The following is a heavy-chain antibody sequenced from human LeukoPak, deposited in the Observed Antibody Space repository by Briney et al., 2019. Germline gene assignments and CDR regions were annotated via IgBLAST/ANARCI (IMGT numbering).Heavy chain of an antibody. CDR1: GGSVSGYY. CDR2: IYYSGST. CDR3: ARDLAPGAFDY. J-gene: IGHJ4*02. Sequence: SETLSLTCTVSGGSVSGYYWSWIRQPPGKGLEWIGYIYYSGSTNYNPSLKSRVTISVDTSKNQFSLKLSSVTAADTAVYYCARDLAPGAFDYWGQGTLVTVSS. V-gene: IGHV4-59*02. D-gene: IGHD1-26*01.